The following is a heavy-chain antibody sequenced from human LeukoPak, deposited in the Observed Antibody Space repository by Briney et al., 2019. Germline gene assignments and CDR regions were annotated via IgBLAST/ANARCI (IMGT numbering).Heavy chain of an antibody. CDR2: IYYSGST. J-gene: IGHJ5*02. V-gene: IGHV4-39*02. CDR1: GGSISSSSYY. Sequence: PSETLSLTCTVSGGSISSSSYYWGWIRQPPGKGLEWIGSIYYSGSTYYNPSLKSRVTISVDTSKNQVSLHLNSVTPGDTAVYYCTREGRNFFDPWGQGTLVTVSS. CDR3: TREGRNFFDP.